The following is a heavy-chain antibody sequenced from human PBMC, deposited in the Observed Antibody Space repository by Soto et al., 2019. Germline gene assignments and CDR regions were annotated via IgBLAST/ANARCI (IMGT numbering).Heavy chain of an antibody. V-gene: IGHV1-18*01. D-gene: IGHD5-18*01. Sequence: QVQLVQSGAEVKKPGASVKVSCKASGYTFTSYGISWVRQAPGQGLEWMGWISAYNGNTNYAQKLQGRVTMTTDTSTSTAYMELRSLRSDDTAVYYCARDSPGGGYSLSRPENFDLWGRGTLVTVSS. J-gene: IGHJ2*01. CDR2: ISAYNGNT. CDR1: GYTFTSYG. CDR3: ARDSPGGGYSLSRPENFDL.